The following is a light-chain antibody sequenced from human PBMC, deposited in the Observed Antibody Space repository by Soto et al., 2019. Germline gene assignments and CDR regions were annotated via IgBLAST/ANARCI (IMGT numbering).Light chain of an antibody. CDR1: QSVSSY. CDR2: DAS. Sequence: EIVLTQSPATLSLSPGERATLSCRASQSVSSYLAWYQQKPGQAPRLLIYDASNRATGIPARFSGSGSGTDFTLTISSIEPEDFVLYYCQTCRHLPTTLGQGTRLKIK. V-gene: IGKV3-11*01. CDR3: QTCRHLPTT. J-gene: IGKJ5*01.